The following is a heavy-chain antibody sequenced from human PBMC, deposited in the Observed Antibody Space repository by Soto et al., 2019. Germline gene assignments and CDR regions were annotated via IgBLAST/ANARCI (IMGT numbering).Heavy chain of an antibody. CDR2: IYYTAST. J-gene: IGHJ4*02. Sequence: QLQLQESGPGLVKPSETLSLTCTVSGVSISSSNYHWGWIRQPPGKGLEWIGRIYYTASTHDNTSLKSRVTVSADTSKNQFPLRLSSVMAADTAVYYCARHEFHSQFSETYLDYWGQGTLVTVSS. CDR3: ARHEFHSQFSETYLDY. V-gene: IGHV4-39*01. D-gene: IGHD3-10*01. CDR1: GVSISSSNYH.